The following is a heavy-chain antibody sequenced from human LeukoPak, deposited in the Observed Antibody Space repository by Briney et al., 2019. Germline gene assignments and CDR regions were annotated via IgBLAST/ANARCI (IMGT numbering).Heavy chain of an antibody. CDR3: ASGVPAAAAYYYYTDV. D-gene: IGHD2-2*01. Sequence: ASVKVSCKASGGTFSSYAISWVRQAPGQGLEWMGGIIPIFGTANYAQKFQGRVTITTDESTSTAYMELSSLRSEDTAVYYCASGVPAAAAYYYYTDVWGKGTTVTVSS. CDR1: GGTFSSYA. J-gene: IGHJ6*03. CDR2: IIPIFGTA. V-gene: IGHV1-69*05.